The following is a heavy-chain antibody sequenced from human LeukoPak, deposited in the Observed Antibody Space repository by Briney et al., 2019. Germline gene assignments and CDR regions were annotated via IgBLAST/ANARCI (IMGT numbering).Heavy chain of an antibody. CDR3: ATYSSLNRREFQY. D-gene: IGHD3-22*01. Sequence: PGGSLRLSCAASGFIVSGNYMSWVRQAPGKGLEWVSVIYSGGSTYYADSVKGRFTISRDNSKNTLYLQMNSLRAEDTAVYYCATYSSLNRREFQYWGQGTLLTVSS. V-gene: IGHV3-53*01. CDR1: GFIVSGNY. CDR2: IYSGGST. J-gene: IGHJ1*01.